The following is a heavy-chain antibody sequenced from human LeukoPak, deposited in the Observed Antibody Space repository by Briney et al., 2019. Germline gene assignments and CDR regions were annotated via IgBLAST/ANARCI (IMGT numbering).Heavy chain of an antibody. J-gene: IGHJ4*02. CDR2: IYTGGST. Sequence: PGGSLRLXCAASGFTVSSNYMSWVRQAPGKGLEWVSVIYTGGSTHYADSVKGRFTISRDNSKNTLYLQMNSLRAEDTAVYYCARQSLHYDFWSGYYDYWGQGALVTVPS. CDR3: ARQSLHYDFWSGYYDY. CDR1: GFTVSSNY. D-gene: IGHD3-3*01. V-gene: IGHV3-53*01.